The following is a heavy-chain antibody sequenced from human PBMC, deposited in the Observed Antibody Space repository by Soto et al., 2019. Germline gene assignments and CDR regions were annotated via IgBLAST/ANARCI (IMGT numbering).Heavy chain of an antibody. CDR1: TFVFSVYS. Sequence: QVQLEESGGGVVQPERSLRLSCTTSTFVFSVYSLHWVRQAPGNGLEWVALISHDGTNKYYTDSVKGRFTISRDNSKDTLYLQMSSLRPEDTAVYFCARVKDQHEFWGGPVDSCGMGTLVTVS. D-gene: IGHD3-3*01. CDR2: ISHDGTNK. J-gene: IGHJ4*02. V-gene: IGHV3-30-3*01. CDR3: ARVKDQHEFWGGPVDS.